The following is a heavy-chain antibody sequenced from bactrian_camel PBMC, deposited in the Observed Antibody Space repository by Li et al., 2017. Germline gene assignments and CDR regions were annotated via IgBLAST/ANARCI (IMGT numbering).Heavy chain of an antibody. D-gene: IGHD6*01. Sequence: VQLVESGGGLVQPGGSLRLSCVASGFTFSSTYMSWARQAPGKGLEWVSSIYTGGGSTAYADSVKGRFTISKDNAKNTLYLQLNSLKPEDTAVYYCAAGGSSWWCTDWGQGTQVTVS. CDR3: AAGGSSWWCTD. CDR1: GFTFSSTY. CDR2: IYTGGGST. J-gene: IGHJ4*01. V-gene: IGHV3-2*01.